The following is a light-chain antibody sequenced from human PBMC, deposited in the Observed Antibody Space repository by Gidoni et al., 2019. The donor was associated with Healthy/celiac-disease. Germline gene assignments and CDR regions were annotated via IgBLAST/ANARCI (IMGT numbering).Light chain of an antibody. CDR3: MQALQTPRT. Sequence: DIVMPQSPLSLPVTPGEPASISCRSSQSLLHSNGYNYLDWYLQKPGQSPQLLSYLGSNRASGVTDRFSGSGSGTEFTLKISRGEAEDVGVYYCMQALQTPRTFGQGTKVEIK. CDR2: LGS. J-gene: IGKJ1*01. V-gene: IGKV2-28*01. CDR1: QSLLHSNGYNY.